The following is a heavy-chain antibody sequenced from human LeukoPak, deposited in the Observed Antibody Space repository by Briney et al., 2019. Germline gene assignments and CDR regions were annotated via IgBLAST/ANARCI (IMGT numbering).Heavy chain of an antibody. CDR1: GGTFSSYA. J-gene: IGHJ3*02. D-gene: IGHD4-23*01. CDR2: IIPIFGTA. Sequence: ASVKVSCKASGGTFSSYAISWVRQAPGQGLEWMGGIIPIFGTANYAQKFQGRVTITADESTSTAYMGLSSLRSEDTAVYYCARDRSHDYGGDAFDIWGQGTMVTVSS. V-gene: IGHV1-69*13. CDR3: ARDRSHDYGGDAFDI.